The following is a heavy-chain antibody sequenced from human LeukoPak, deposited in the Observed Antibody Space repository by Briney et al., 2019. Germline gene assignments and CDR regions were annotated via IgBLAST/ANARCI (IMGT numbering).Heavy chain of an antibody. CDR2: INPGAGNT. V-gene: IGHV1-46*01. Sequence: ASVKVSCKASGYTFTSYGISWVRQAPGQGLEWMGIINPGAGNTRYAQKFQGRVTMTRDTSTSTIYMDLSSLRSEDTAVYYCAREGSTRMVLGYMDVWGKGTTVTVSS. J-gene: IGHJ6*03. D-gene: IGHD3-10*01. CDR1: GYTFTSYG. CDR3: AREGSTRMVLGYMDV.